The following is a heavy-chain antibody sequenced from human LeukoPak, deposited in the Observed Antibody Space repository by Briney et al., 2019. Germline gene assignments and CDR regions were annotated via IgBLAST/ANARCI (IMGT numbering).Heavy chain of an antibody. D-gene: IGHD3-22*01. Sequence: TGGSLRLSCVVSGFTSSGYWMAWVRQAPGKGLEWVANIKQDGSAKTYVDSVKGRFTISRDNARNSLYLQMNSLRADDTAVYYCVRHYYDGSAYFFDCWGQGTLVTVSS. V-gene: IGHV3-7*01. CDR3: VRHYYDGSAYFFDC. CDR2: IKQDGSAK. J-gene: IGHJ4*02. CDR1: GFTSSGYW.